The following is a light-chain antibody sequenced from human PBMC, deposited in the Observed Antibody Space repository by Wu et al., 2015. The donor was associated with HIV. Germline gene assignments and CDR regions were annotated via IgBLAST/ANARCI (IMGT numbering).Light chain of an antibody. CDR2: GAS. CDR3: QQYGSSRT. Sequence: EIVLTQSPGTLSLSPGERATLSCRTSQTVSSNYLAWHQQKPGQAPRLLIYGASSRATGIPDRFSGSGSGTDFTLTISRLEPEDFAVYYCQQYGSSRTFGQGTKVEIK. V-gene: IGKV3-20*01. CDR1: QTVSSNY. J-gene: IGKJ1*01.